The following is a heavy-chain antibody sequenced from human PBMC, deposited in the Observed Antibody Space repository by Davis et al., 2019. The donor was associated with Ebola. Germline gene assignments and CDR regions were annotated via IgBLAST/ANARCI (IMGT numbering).Heavy chain of an antibody. CDR1: GGSISSHY. Sequence: PSETLSLTCTVSGGSISSHYWSWIRQPPGKGLEWIGYIYYSGNTNYNPSLKSRVTISVDTSKNQFSLKLSSVTAADTAMYYCAGASSGYYGYYFDYWGQGTLVTVSS. D-gene: IGHD3-22*01. CDR2: IYYSGNT. J-gene: IGHJ4*02. CDR3: AGASSGYYGYYFDY. V-gene: IGHV4-59*11.